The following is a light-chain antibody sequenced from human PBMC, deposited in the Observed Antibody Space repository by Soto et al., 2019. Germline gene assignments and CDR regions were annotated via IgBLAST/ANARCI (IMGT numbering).Light chain of an antibody. CDR1: QSVSSN. CDR2: GAS. J-gene: IGKJ1*01. V-gene: IGKV3-15*01. Sequence: EIVMTQSPATLSVSPGERVTLSCRASQSVSSNLAWYQQKPGQAPRLLIYGASTRATGIPARFSGGGSEREFTLTISSLQSEDFVVYYCQQYHNWPPRTFGQGTKVEIK. CDR3: QQYHNWPPRT.